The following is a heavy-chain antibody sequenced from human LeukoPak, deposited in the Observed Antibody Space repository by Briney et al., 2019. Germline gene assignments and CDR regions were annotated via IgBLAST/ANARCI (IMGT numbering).Heavy chain of an antibody. J-gene: IGHJ4*02. D-gene: IGHD3-10*01. CDR1: GYTFTDYF. Sequence: ASVKVSCKASGYTFTDYFIHWVRQAPGQGLEWMGWINPNSGGTNYAQKFQGRVTMTRDTSISTAYMELSRLRSDDTAVYYCARDYYGSGSFDYWGQGTLVTVSS. V-gene: IGHV1-2*02. CDR3: ARDYYGSGSFDY. CDR2: INPNSGGT.